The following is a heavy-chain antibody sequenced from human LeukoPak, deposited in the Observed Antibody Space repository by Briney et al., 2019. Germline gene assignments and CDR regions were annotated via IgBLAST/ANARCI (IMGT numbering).Heavy chain of an antibody. D-gene: IGHD2-2*01. V-gene: IGHV3-23*01. CDR1: GFTFSSYG. CDR3: ARCASHSYQLLLFLSWYYMDV. Sequence: PGGTLRLSCAASGFTFSSYGMSWVRQAPGKGLEWVSAISGSGGSTYYADSVKGRFTISRDNSKNTLYLQMNSLRAEDTAVYYCARCASHSYQLLLFLSWYYMDVWGKGTTVTISS. J-gene: IGHJ6*03. CDR2: ISGSGGST.